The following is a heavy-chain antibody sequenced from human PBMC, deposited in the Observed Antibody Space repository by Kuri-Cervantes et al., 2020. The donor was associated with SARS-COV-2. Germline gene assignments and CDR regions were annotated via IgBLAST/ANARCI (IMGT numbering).Heavy chain of an antibody. V-gene: IGHV3-48*01. D-gene: IGHD3-10*01. CDR3: AKPGITMVRGVIYWFDP. CDR2: TSSSSSAI. Sequence: GGSLRLSCAASGLTFGSYAMNWVRQAPGKGLEWVSYTSSSSSAIYYPDSVKGRFTMSRDNAKNSLYLQMNSLRAEDTAVYYCAKPGITMVRGVIYWFDPWGQGTLVTVSS. J-gene: IGHJ5*02. CDR1: GLTFGSYA.